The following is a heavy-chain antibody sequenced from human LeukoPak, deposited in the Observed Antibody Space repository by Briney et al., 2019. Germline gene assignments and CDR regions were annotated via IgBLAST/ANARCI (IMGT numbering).Heavy chain of an antibody. D-gene: IGHD3-3*01. CDR1: GGSFSGYY. CDR3: ARARFLEWHFDY. CDR2: INHSGST. Sequence: SETLSLTCAVYGGSFSGYYWSWIRQPPGKGLEWIGEINHSGSTNYNPSLKSRVTISVDTSKNQFSLKLSSVTAADTAVYYCARARFLEWHFDYWGQGTLVTVS. V-gene: IGHV4-34*01. J-gene: IGHJ4*02.